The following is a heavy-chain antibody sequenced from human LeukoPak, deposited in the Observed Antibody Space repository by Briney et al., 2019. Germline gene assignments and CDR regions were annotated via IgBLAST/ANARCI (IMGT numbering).Heavy chain of an antibody. J-gene: IGHJ4*02. Sequence: GGSLRLSCAASGFTVSSNYMSWVRQAPGKGLEWVSVIYSGGSTYYADSVKGRFTISRDNSKNTLYLQMNSLRAEDAAVYYCARTKSTLWPAAISDYWGQGTLVTVSS. D-gene: IGHD2-2*01. V-gene: IGHV3-53*01. CDR3: ARTKSTLWPAAISDY. CDR1: GFTVSSNY. CDR2: IYSGGST.